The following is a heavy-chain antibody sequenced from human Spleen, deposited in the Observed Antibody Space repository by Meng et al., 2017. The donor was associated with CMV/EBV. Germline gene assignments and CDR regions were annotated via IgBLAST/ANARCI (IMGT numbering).Heavy chain of an antibody. D-gene: IGHD6-13*01. CDR2: INPSGGST. CDR3: ARGGRSWTNWFDP. J-gene: IGHJ5*02. CDR1: GYTFTSYY. V-gene: IGHV1-2*02. Sequence: ASVKVSCKASGYTFTSYYMHWVRQAPGQGLEWMGIINPSGGSTNYAQKFQGRVTMTRDTSISTAYMELSRLRSDDTAVYYCARGGRSWTNWFDPWGQGTLVTVSS.